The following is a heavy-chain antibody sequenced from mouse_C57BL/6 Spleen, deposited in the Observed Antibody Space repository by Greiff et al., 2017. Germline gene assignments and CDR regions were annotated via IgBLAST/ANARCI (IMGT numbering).Heavy chain of an antibody. Sequence: QVQLQQPGAELVRPGSSVKLSCKASGYTFTSYWMDWVKQRPGQGLEWIGNIYPSDSETHYNQKFKDKATLTVDKSSSTAYMQLSSLTSEDSAVYYCARGTVGDDWGQGTTLTVSS. V-gene: IGHV1-61*01. CDR2: IYPSDSET. CDR1: GYTFTSYW. CDR3: ARGTVGDD. D-gene: IGHD3-3*01. J-gene: IGHJ2*01.